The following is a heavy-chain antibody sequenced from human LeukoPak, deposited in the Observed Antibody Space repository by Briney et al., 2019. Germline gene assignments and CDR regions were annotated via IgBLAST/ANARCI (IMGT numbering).Heavy chain of an antibody. CDR2: INAASDDT. J-gene: IGHJ4*02. V-gene: IGHV1-3*01. Sequence: ASVKVSCKASGYTFINYAIHWVRQAPGQGLEWMGRINAASDDTKYSQKFQGRVTITRDTSANTAYMELNSLTSEDTAVYHCARPNSGFVNWGQGTLVTVSS. D-gene: IGHD5-12*01. CDR3: ARPNSGFVN. CDR1: GYTFINYA.